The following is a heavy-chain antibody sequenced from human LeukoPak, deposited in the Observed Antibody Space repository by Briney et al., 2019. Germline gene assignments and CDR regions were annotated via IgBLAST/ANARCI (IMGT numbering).Heavy chain of an antibody. D-gene: IGHD3-10*01. J-gene: IGHJ4*02. Sequence: SETLSPTCTVSGYSISSGYYWGWIRQPPGKGLEWIGSIYHSGSTYYNPSLKSRVTISVDTSKNQFSLKLSSVTAADTAVYYCAREGVGGSGSHYTAYQGYWGQGTLVTVSS. CDR3: AREGVGGSGSHYTAYQGY. CDR1: GYSISSGYY. CDR2: IYHSGST. V-gene: IGHV4-38-2*02.